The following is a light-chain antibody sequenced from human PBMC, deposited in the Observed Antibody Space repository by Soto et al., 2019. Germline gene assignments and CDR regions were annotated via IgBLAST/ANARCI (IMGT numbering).Light chain of an antibody. CDR2: EGS. CDR1: SSDVGTYKF. CDR3: CSYAGRSTLI. V-gene: IGLV2-23*01. J-gene: IGLJ2*01. Sequence: QSVLTQPAAVSGSPGQSITISCTGTSSDVGTYKFVSWFQVHPGEAPKVIIYEGSKRPSGVSNRFSGSKSGDTASLTISALRAEDEADYYCCSYAGRSTLIFGGGTKVTVL.